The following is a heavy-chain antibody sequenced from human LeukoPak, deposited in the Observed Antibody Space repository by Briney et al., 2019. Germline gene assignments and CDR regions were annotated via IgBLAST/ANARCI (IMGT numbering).Heavy chain of an antibody. D-gene: IGHD1-26*01. CDR2: ISTGGEYT. CDR1: GFIFSSHA. CDR3: AREASGYSGSTRVDAFDI. J-gene: IGHJ3*02. V-gene: IGHV3-23*01. Sequence: GGSLRLSCAASGFIFSSHAMTWVRQAPGMGLEWVSVISTGGEYTYYADSVKGRFTISRDDSKNTLYLQMNSLRAEDTAVYYCAREASGYSGSTRVDAFDIWGRGTMVTVSS.